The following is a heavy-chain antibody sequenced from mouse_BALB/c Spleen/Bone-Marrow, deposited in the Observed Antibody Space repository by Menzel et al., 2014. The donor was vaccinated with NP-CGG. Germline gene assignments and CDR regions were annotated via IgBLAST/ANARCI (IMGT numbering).Heavy chain of an antibody. J-gene: IGHJ4*01. CDR1: GFTFSDYG. Sequence: EVQGVESGGGLVQPGGSRKLSCAASGFTFSDYGMAWVRQAPGKGPEWVAFISNLAYSIYYADTVTGRFTISRENAKNTLYLEMSSLRSEDTAMYYCARGEKIYYAMDYWGQGTSVTVSS. V-gene: IGHV5-15*02. CDR2: ISNLAYSI. CDR3: ARGEKIYYAMDY.